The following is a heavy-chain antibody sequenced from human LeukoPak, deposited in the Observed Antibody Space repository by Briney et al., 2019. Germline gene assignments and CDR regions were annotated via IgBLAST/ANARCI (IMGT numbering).Heavy chain of an antibody. CDR2: IRYDGSNK. J-gene: IGHJ6*02. CDR1: GLTFSSYG. Sequence: PGGSLRLSCAASGLTFSSYGMHWVRQAPGKGLEWVAFIRYDGSNKYYADSVKGRFTVSRDNAKNSLFLQMNSLRAEDTAVYYCVRSGRPPTFYYYYGMDVWGQGTTVTVSS. V-gene: IGHV3-30*02. CDR3: VRSGRPPTFYYYYGMDV. D-gene: IGHD6-6*01.